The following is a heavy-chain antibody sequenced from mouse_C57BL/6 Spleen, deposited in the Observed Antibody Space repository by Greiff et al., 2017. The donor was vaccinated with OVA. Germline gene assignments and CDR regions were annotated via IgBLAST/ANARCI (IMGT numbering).Heavy chain of an antibody. D-gene: IGHD2-4*01. CDR3: ARSGDYHYFDY. Sequence: EVQLQQSGPELVKPGASVKISCKASGYTFTDYYMNWVKQSHGKSLEWIGDINPNNGGTSYNQTFKGKATLTVDKSSSTAYMELRSLTSEDSAVDYCARSGDYHYFDYWGQGTTLTVSS. J-gene: IGHJ2*01. CDR2: INPNNGGT. CDR1: GYTFTDYY. V-gene: IGHV1-26*01.